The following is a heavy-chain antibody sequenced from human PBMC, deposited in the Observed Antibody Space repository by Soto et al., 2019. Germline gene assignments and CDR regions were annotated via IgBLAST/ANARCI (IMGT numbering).Heavy chain of an antibody. V-gene: IGHV5-51*01. Sequence: PGESLKISCKGSGYSFTNYWIGWVRQMPGKGLEWMGIIYPGDSHTRYSPSFQGQVTISADKSISTAYLQWSSLKASDTAMYYCARQGYSSGWYHWFDPWGQVTLVTVSS. CDR1: GYSFTNYW. CDR2: IYPGDSHT. D-gene: IGHD6-19*01. J-gene: IGHJ5*02. CDR3: ARQGYSSGWYHWFDP.